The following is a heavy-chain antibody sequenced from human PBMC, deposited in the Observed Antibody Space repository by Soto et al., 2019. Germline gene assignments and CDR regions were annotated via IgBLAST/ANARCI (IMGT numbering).Heavy chain of an antibody. CDR1: GYTFTSYA. Sequence: ASVKVSCKASGYTFTSYAMHWVRQAPGQRLEWMGWINAGNGNTKYSQKFQGRVTMTTDRSTSTAYMELRSLRSDDTAVYYCARDDSSGPGRFDPWGQGTLVTVPQ. CDR2: INAGNGNT. V-gene: IGHV1-3*01. D-gene: IGHD3-22*01. J-gene: IGHJ5*02. CDR3: ARDDSSGPGRFDP.